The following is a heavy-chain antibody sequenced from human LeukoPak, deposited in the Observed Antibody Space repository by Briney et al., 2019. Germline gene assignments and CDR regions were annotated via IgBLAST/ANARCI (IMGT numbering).Heavy chain of an antibody. J-gene: IGHJ5*02. CDR1: GFPFSSHA. CDR3: VREAGYCASVCLKSNWFDP. Sequence: RGSLRLSCAASGFPFSSHAMSWVRQPPGKGLEWVSAISNGKTYYADSVRGRFTISRDDSKNTVYLQMNSQRDEDTALYYCVREAGYCASVCLKSNWFDPWGQGTLVTVSS. D-gene: IGHD2-21*02. CDR2: ISNGKT. V-gene: IGHV3-23*01.